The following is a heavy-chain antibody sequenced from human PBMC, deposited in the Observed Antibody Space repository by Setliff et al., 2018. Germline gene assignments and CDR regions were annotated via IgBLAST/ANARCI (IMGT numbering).Heavy chain of an antibody. V-gene: IGHV4-39*01. CDR3: ARTGTYRYFDY. D-gene: IGHD1-1*01. CDR1: GGSICSGVYY. Sequence: LSLTCTVSGGSICSGVYYWAWIRQPPGKGLEWIGRIYYRGDTYYNASLKSRLTLSVDTSKNQVSLNLRSVTAADTAVYYCARTGTYRYFDYWGQGTQVTVSS. J-gene: IGHJ4*02. CDR2: IYYRGDT.